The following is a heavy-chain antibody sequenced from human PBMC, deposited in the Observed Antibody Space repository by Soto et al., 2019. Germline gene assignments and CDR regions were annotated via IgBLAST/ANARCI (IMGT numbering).Heavy chain of an antibody. V-gene: IGHV1-69*01. J-gene: IGHJ4*02. CDR2: IIPIFGTA. CDR3: ALKRPMTTVTTEADY. D-gene: IGHD4-17*01. Sequence: QVQLVQSGAEVKKPGSSVKVSCKASGGTFSSYAINWVRQAPGQGLEWMGGIIPIFGTANYAQKFQGRVTITADESTSTAYMELSSLRSEDTAVYYCALKRPMTTVTTEADYWGQGTLVTVSS. CDR1: GGTFSSYA.